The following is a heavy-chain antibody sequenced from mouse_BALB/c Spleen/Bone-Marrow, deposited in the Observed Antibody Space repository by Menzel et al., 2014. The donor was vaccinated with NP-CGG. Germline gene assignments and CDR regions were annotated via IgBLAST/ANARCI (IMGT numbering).Heavy chain of an antibody. J-gene: IGHJ4*01. CDR3: ARDNYEAMDY. V-gene: IGHV1-7*01. Sequence: QVQLQQSGAELAKPGASVKMSCKASGYTFTSYWMHWVKQRPGQGLEWIGYINPSTGYTAYNQKFKDKATLTADKSSNTAYMQLSSLTSEDSAVYYCARDNYEAMDYWGQGTSVTVSS. D-gene: IGHD1-3*01. CDR2: INPSTGYT. CDR1: GYTFTSYW.